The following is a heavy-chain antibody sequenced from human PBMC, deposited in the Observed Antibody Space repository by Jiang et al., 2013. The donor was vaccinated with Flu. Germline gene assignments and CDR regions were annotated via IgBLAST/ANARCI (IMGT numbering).Heavy chain of an antibody. V-gene: IGHV1-2*02. CDR2: INPNSGGT. CDR1: GYTFTGYY. Sequence: GAEVKKPGASVKVSCKASGYTFTGYYMHWVRQAPGQGLEWMGWINPNSGGTNYAQKFQGRVTMTRDTSISTAYMELSRLRSDDTAVYYCARSYYYDSSGYYPLADVWGQGTTVTVSS. CDR3: ARSYYYDSSGYYPLADV. J-gene: IGHJ6*02. D-gene: IGHD3-22*01.